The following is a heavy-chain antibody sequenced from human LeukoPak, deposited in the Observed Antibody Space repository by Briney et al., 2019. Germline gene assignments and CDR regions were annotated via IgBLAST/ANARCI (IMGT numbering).Heavy chain of an antibody. V-gene: IGHV4-39*07. CDR3: ARGSYVWGSYRRNNWFDP. J-gene: IGHJ5*02. CDR1: GGSISSSSYY. D-gene: IGHD3-16*02. CDR2: IYYSGST. Sequence: PSETLSLTCTVSGGSISSSSYYWGWIRQPPGKGLEWIGSIYYSGSTYYNPSLKSRVTISVDTSKNQFSLKLSSVTAADTAVYYCARGSYVWGSYRRNNWFDPWGQGTLVTVSS.